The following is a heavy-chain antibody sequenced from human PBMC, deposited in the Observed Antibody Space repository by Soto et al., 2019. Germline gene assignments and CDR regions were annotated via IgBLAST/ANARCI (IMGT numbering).Heavy chain of an antibody. CDR2: ISYDGSNK. Sequence: PGGSLRLSCAASGFTLSSYAMHWVRQAPGKGLEWVAVISYDGSNKYYADSVKGRFTISRDNSKNTLYLQMNSLRAEDTAVYYCARDKSHGLGNYYYYGMDVWGQGTTVTVSS. CDR1: GFTLSSYA. J-gene: IGHJ6*02. CDR3: ARDKSHGLGNYYYYGMDV. V-gene: IGHV3-30-3*01.